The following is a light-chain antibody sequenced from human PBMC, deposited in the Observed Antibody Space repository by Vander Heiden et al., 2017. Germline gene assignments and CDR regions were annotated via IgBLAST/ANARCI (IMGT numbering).Light chain of an antibody. CDR2: EVN. CDR1: SSEMGGFNY. CDR3: SSYNNSSTPYV. Sequence: ALSPRAPASGPPGRSVTSSWSGSSSEMGGFNYVSWYQQDPSKGPKVIIYEVNHRPTGVSNRFSGSKSANTASLTITGLQAEDEADYYCSSYNNSSTPYVFGTGTKVTVL. J-gene: IGLJ1*01. V-gene: IGLV2-14*01.